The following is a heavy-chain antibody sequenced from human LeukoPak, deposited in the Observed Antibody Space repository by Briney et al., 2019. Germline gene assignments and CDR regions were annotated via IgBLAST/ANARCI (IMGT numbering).Heavy chain of an antibody. V-gene: IGHV1-2*02. CDR1: GYHFTGYH. CDR3: AGLGSTVKGRIDA. J-gene: IGHJ5*02. Sequence: ASVKVSCTGSGYHFTGYHVHWGRQGPGQGLEWIGRSSTDSGDRNGAQKFQGRVTMTRDTSISTAYMEFSGLTPADSAVYDCAGLGSTVKGRIDACGQPTPVTVST. CDR2: SSTDSGDR. D-gene: IGHD5/OR15-5a*01.